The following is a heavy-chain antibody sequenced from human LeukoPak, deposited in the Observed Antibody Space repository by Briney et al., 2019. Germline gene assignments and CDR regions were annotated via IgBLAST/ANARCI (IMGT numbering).Heavy chain of an antibody. CDR1: GFTFSSYW. V-gene: IGHV3-74*01. Sequence: GGSLRLSCAAPGFTFSSYWMHWVRQAPGKGLVWVSRINSDGSSTSYADSVKGRFTISRDNAKNTLYLQMSSLRAEDTAVYYCARDRDYGDRFDYWGQGTLVTVSS. CDR3: ARDRDYGDRFDY. J-gene: IGHJ4*02. D-gene: IGHD4-17*01. CDR2: INSDGSST.